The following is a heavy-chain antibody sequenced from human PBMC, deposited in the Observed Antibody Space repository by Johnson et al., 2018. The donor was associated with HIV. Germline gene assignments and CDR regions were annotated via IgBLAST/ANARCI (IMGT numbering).Heavy chain of an antibody. CDR2: MNADGKST. J-gene: IGHJ3*02. CDR1: GFTFINYW. D-gene: IGHD6-13*01. V-gene: IGHV3-74*01. Sequence: VESGGGLVQPGRSLRLSCAASGFTFINYWMHWVRQAPGKGLVWVSRMNADGKSTTYADSVKGRFTISRYNSKNTLYLQMNSLRAEDTAVYYCAKDGGYSIPWSAFDIWGHGTMVIVSS. CDR3: AKDGGYSIPWSAFDI.